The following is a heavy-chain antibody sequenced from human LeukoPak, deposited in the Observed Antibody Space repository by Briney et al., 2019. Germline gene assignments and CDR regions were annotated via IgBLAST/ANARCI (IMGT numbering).Heavy chain of an antibody. V-gene: IGHV3-23*01. D-gene: IGHD3-3*01. CDR1: GFTFSSYA. CDR2: ISGSGGST. J-gene: IGHJ5*02. Sequence: GGSLRLSCAASGFTFSSYAMSWVRQAPGKGLEWVPAISGSGGSTYYADSVKGRFTISRDNSKNTLYLQMNSLRAEDTAVYYCAKDRGSITIFGVVMGWFDPWGQGTLVTVSS. CDR3: AKDRGSITIFGVVMGWFDP.